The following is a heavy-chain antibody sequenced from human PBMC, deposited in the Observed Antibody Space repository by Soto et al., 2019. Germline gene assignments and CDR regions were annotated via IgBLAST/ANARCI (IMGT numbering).Heavy chain of an antibody. CDR3: ARGVGAARSGYGLN. Sequence: QVQLVQSGAEVKKPGSSVKVSCKASGGTFSSYTISWVRQAPGQGLEWMVRINPILGIANYAQKFQGRVTITADKSTSTAYMELSSLRSEDTAVYYCARGVGAARSGYGLNWGQGTLVTVSS. CDR1: GGTFSSYT. V-gene: IGHV1-69*02. D-gene: IGHD6-6*01. CDR2: INPILGIA. J-gene: IGHJ4*02.